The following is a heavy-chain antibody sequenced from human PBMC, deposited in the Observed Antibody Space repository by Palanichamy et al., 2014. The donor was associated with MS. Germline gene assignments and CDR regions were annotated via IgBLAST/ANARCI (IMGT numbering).Heavy chain of an antibody. D-gene: IGHD1-26*01. V-gene: IGHV4-4*07. J-gene: IGHJ4*02. CDR2: IYTSGST. Sequence: QVQLQESGPGLVKPSETLSLTCTVSGGSISSYYWSWIRQPAGKGLEWIGRIYTSGSTKYNPSLKSRVTMSMDTSKNQLSLKLRSVTAADTAVYYCARGKGELLATRFFDYWGQGTLVTVSS. CDR1: GGSISSYY. CDR3: ARGKGELLATRFFDY.